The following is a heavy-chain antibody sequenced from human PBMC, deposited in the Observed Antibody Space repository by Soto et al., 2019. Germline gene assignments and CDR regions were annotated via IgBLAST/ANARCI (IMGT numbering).Heavy chain of an antibody. V-gene: IGHV3-23*01. Sequence: EVQLLESGGGLVQPGGSPRLSCAASGFTFSSYAMSWVRQAPGKGLEWVSAISGSGGSTYYADSVKGRFTISRDNSKNTLYLQMNSLRAEDTAVYYCAKPKTRGFVVVTAAPGYWGQGTLVTVSS. CDR3: AKPKTRGFVVVTAAPGY. CDR2: ISGSGGST. CDR1: GFTFSSYA. J-gene: IGHJ4*02. D-gene: IGHD2-21*02.